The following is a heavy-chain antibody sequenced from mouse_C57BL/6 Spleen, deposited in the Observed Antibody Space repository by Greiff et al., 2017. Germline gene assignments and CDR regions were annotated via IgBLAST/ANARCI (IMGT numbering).Heavy chain of an antibody. D-gene: IGHD2-4*01. CDR1: GYSINSGYY. CDR2: ISYDGSN. CDR3: ASYDCDKGGTWFAY. V-gene: IGHV3-6*01. Sequence: VQLKESGPGLVKPSQSLSLTCSVTGYSINSGYYWYWIRQFPGNKLEWRGYISYDGSNKYNPALKNRISITLDTSKNQFFLKLNPVTTKATATYYCASYDCDKGGTWFAYWGQGTLVTVSA. J-gene: IGHJ3*01.